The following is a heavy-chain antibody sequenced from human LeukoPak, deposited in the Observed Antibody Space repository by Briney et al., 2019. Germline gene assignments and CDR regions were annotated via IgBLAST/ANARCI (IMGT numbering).Heavy chain of an antibody. CDR1: GFSFSESY. CDR3: ARGKRRFDY. V-gene: IGHV3-11*01. J-gene: IGHJ4*02. CDR2: ISGSGSSI. Sequence: GGSLRLSCEASGFSFSESYMSWIRQAPGKGLQWVAYISGSGSSIYYADSVRGRFTVSRGNARNSLYLHMNSLKADDTAVYYCARGKRRFDYWGQGTLVTVSS.